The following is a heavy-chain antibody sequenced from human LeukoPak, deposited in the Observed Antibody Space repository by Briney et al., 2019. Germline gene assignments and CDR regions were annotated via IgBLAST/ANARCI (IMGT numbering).Heavy chain of an antibody. D-gene: IGHD2/OR15-2a*01. J-gene: IGHJ5*02. CDR1: GASLSSYY. V-gene: IGHV4-59*01. CDR3: ATGYYEPSAT. CDR2: ISDTGKT. Sequence: PPETLSLTCSVSGASLSSYYWDWLRQPPGKGLEWIGYISDTGKTDSNPSLKSRVSISLDTSKKQFSLRLRSLTSADSAVYYYATGYYEPSATWGPGILVTVSS.